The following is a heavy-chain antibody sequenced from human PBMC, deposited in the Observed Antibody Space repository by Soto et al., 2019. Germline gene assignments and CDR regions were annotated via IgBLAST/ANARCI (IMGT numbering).Heavy chain of an antibody. CDR1: GYTFINFG. D-gene: IGHD4-17*01. Sequence: QVQMLQSGPEVKRPGASVTVSCQTSGYTFINFGISWVRQAPGQGLEWMGWISAYNGDTDYAPKIQGRVTMTRDTLTTTAYMELRNLISDDTAVYYCVREVQYGDYIAFRYWGQGTLITVSS. CDR2: ISAYNGDT. J-gene: IGHJ4*02. V-gene: IGHV1-18*04. CDR3: VREVQYGDYIAFRY.